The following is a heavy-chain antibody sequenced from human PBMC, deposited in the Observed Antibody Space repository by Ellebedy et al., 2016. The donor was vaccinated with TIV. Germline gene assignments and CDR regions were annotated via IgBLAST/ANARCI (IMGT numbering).Heavy chain of an antibody. CDR1: GYTLTELS. J-gene: IGHJ4*02. D-gene: IGHD3-22*01. CDR2: FDPEDGET. Sequence: ASVKVSCXVSGYTLTELSMHWVRQAPGKGLEWMGGFDPEDGETIYAQKFQGRVTMTEDTSTDTAYMELSSLRSEDTAVYYCATSSEYPNYYDSSGYSIPFDYWGQGTLVTISS. V-gene: IGHV1-24*01. CDR3: ATSSEYPNYYDSSGYSIPFDY.